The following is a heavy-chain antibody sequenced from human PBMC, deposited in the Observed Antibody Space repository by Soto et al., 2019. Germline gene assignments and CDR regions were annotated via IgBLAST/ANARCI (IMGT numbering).Heavy chain of an antibody. D-gene: IGHD1-1*01. CDR1: GLIFSDVW. CDR3: TTSNLGVDF. Sequence: GGSLRLSCAASGLIFSDVWMTWVRQASGKGLEWVGRIKTKPDDGTIDYAAPVRGRFTISRDDSKNTLYLQMTSLTPDDTGVYYCTTSNLGVDFWGQGTLVTVSS. CDR2: IKTKPDDGTI. V-gene: IGHV3-15*01. J-gene: IGHJ4*02.